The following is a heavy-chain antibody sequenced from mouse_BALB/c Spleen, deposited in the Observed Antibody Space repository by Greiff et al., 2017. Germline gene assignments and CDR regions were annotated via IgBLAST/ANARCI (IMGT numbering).Heavy chain of an antibody. CDR3: ARVVITTEGFAY. CDR2: ISYDGSN. Sequence: DVKLQESGPGLVKPSQSLSLTCSVTGYSITSGYYWNWIRQFPGNKLEWMGYISYDGSNNYNPSLKNRISITRDTSKNQFFLKLNSVTTEDTATYYCARVVITTEGFAYWGQGTLVTVSA. D-gene: IGHD2-4*01. CDR1: GYSITSGYY. V-gene: IGHV3-6*02. J-gene: IGHJ3*01.